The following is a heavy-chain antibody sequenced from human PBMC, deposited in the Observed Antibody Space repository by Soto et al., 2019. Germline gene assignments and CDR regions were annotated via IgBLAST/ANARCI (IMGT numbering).Heavy chain of an antibody. CDR3: AKEPSSGWYWAINWFDP. Sequence: GGSLRLSCAASGFTFSSYGMHWVRQAPGKGLEWVAVISYDGSNKYYADTVKGRFTISRDNSKNTLYLQMNSLRAEDTAVYYCAKEPSSGWYWAINWFDPWGQGTLVTVSS. CDR2: ISYDGSNK. CDR1: GFTFSSYG. D-gene: IGHD6-19*01. V-gene: IGHV3-30*18. J-gene: IGHJ5*02.